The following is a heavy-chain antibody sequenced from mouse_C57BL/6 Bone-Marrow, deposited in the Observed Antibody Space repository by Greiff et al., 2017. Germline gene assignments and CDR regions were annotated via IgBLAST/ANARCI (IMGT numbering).Heavy chain of an antibody. CDR1: GYTFTSYG. V-gene: IGHV1-81*01. CDR3: GYYGSSYFDY. Sequence: VQLQQSGAELARPGASVKLSCKASGYTFTSYGMSWVKQSTGQGLEWIGEIYPSSGSTFYNEKFKGKATLTADKSSSTAYMELRSLTSEDTAVYYCGYYGSSYFDYWGQGTTLTVSS. D-gene: IGHD1-1*01. J-gene: IGHJ2*01. CDR2: IYPSSGST.